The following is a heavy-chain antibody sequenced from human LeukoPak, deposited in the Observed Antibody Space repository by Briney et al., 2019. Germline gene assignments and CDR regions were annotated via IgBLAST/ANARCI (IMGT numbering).Heavy chain of an antibody. CDR1: GFTFSSYG. Sequence: GGSLRLSCAASGFTFSSYGMHWVRQAPGKGLEGVALISYDGAKNYYADSVKGRFTISRDNSKSTLYLQMNSLRTDDTAVYYCAKATIAVSGNGIDYWGQGTLVTASS. D-gene: IGHD6-19*01. CDR3: AKATIAVSGNGIDY. V-gene: IGHV3-30*18. CDR2: ISYDGAKN. J-gene: IGHJ4*02.